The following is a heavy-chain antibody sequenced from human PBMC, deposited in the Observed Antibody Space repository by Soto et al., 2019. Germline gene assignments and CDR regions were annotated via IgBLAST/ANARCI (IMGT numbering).Heavy chain of an antibody. J-gene: IGHJ4*02. CDR3: ARYYYDSSGYYYVFDY. CDR2: IIPIFGTA. CDR1: GGTFSSYA. D-gene: IGHD3-22*01. V-gene: IGHV1-69*13. Sequence: SVKVSCKASGGTFSSYAISWVRQAPGQGLEWMGGIIPIFGTANYAQKFQGRVTITADESTSTAYMEPSSLRSEDTAVYYCARYYYDSSGYYYVFDYWGQGTLVTVS.